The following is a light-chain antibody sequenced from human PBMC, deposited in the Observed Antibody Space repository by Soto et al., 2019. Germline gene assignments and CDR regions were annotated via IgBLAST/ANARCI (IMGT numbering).Light chain of an antibody. CDR2: YTN. J-gene: IGLJ3*02. CDR3: VLYMGSGISM. Sequence: QTLLTQEPSFSVSPGGTVTLTCGLSSGSVSTTYYPSWYQQTPGQAPRTLIYYTNTRSSGVPDRFSGSILGNKAALTITGAQADDESDYFCVLYMGSGISMFGGGTKVTVL. CDR1: SGSVSTTYY. V-gene: IGLV8-61*01.